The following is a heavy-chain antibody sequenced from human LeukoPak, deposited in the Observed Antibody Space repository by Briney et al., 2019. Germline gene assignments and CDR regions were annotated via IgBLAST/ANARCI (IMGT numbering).Heavy chain of an antibody. CDR1: GFTFSSYE. Sequence: KPGGSLRLSCAASGFTFSSYEMNWIRQPPGKGLEWIGYIYYSGSTNYNPSLKSRVTISADTSKNQFSLKLSSVTAADTAVYFCARHEGYRYAFAYWGQGTLVTVSS. V-gene: IGHV4-59*08. CDR3: ARHEGYRYAFAY. D-gene: IGHD5-18*01. J-gene: IGHJ4*02. CDR2: IYYSGST.